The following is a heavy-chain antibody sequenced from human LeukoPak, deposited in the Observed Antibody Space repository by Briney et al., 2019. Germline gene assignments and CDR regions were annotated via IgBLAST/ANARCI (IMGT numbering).Heavy chain of an antibody. V-gene: IGHV3-7*01. CDR1: GFTFSSYW. CDR3: ARDARSPVPAAANWFDP. Sequence: GGSLRLSCAASGFTFSSYWMSWVRQAPGKGLEWVANIKQDGSEKYYVDSEKGRFTISRDNAKNSLYLQMNSLRAEDTAVYYCARDARSPVPAAANWFDPWGQGTLVTVSS. CDR2: IKQDGSEK. J-gene: IGHJ5*02. D-gene: IGHD2-2*01.